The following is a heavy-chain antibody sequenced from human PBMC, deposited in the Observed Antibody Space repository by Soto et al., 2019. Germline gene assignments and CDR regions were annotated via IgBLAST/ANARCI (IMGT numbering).Heavy chain of an antibody. Sequence: EVQLVESGGGLVQPGGSLRLSCAASGFTFSSYWMHWVRQAPVKGLVWVSRINSDGSSPHYADSVKGRFTISRDNAKNTLYLQMNSLRAEDTAVYYCARVNTAMGLVTNWDYWGQGTLVTVSS. CDR2: INSDGSSP. V-gene: IGHV3-74*01. D-gene: IGHD5-18*01. J-gene: IGHJ4*02. CDR3: ARVNTAMGLVTNWDY. CDR1: GFTFSSYW.